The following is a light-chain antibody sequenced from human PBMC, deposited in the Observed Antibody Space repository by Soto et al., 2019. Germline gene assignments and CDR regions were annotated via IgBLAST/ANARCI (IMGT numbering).Light chain of an antibody. Sequence: QSVLTQPPSVSGAPGQRGTISCTGSSSNIGAGYGVHWYQQLPGTAPKLLIYGSSNRPSGVPDRFSGSKSGTSASLAITGLQAEDESDYYCQSYDSSLSGVVFGGGTKLTVL. CDR3: QSYDSSLSGVV. CDR2: GSS. CDR1: SSNIGAGYG. V-gene: IGLV1-40*01. J-gene: IGLJ2*01.